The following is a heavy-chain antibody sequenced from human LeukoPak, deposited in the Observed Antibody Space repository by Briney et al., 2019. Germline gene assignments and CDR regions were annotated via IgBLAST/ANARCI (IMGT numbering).Heavy chain of an antibody. J-gene: IGHJ4*02. CDR2: IKQNGSEK. D-gene: IGHD5-24*01. CDR1: GFTFVNYW. Sequence: GGSLRLSCAASGFTFVNYWMTWVRQAPGKGLEWVANIKQNGSEKFYVDSAKGRFTISRDNDKSSLFLQVNSLRAEDTAVYYCARGAWLTDYWGQGTLVTVSS. CDR3: ARGAWLTDY. V-gene: IGHV3-7*04.